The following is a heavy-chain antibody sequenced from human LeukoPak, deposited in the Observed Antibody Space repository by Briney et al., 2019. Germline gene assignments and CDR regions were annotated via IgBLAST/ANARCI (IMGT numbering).Heavy chain of an antibody. V-gene: IGHV1-8*03. CDR1: GGTFSSYA. CDR2: MNPNSGNT. Sequence: GASVRVSCKASGGTFSSYAISWVRQATGQGLEWMGWMNPNSGNTGYAQKFQGRVTITRNTSISTAYMELSSLRSEDTAVYYCARDPRAGRGEYSNDYWGQGTLVTVSS. CDR3: ARDPRAGRGEYSNDY. D-gene: IGHD3-10*01. J-gene: IGHJ4*02.